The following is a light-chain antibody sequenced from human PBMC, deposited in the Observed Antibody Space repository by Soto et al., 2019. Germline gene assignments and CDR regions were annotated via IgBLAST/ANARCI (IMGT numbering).Light chain of an antibody. Sequence: DIQMTQSPSFLSASVGDRVTITCRASQGIRNSLAWYQHKPGKVPKLLIYAASTLYSGVSSRFSGSGSGTDFTLTIGSPQPEDVAVYYCQKHSSVPFTFGGGTKVEIK. CDR1: QGIRNS. CDR3: QKHSSVPFT. V-gene: IGKV1-27*01. CDR2: AAS. J-gene: IGKJ4*01.